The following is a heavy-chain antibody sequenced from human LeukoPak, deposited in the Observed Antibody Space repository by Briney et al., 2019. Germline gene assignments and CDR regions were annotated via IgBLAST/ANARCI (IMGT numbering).Heavy chain of an antibody. V-gene: IGHV4-59*08. CDR2: ISYSGDT. CDR3: ARGSGWLAY. J-gene: IGHJ4*02. D-gene: IGHD6-19*01. CDR1: GASISGSY. Sequence: SETLSLTCTVSGASISGSYWTWIRQPPGKGLEWIAHISYSGDTNYNPALKSRVTISLDTSTNQFSLKLSSVTAADTAVYYCARGSGWLAYWGQGILVTVSS.